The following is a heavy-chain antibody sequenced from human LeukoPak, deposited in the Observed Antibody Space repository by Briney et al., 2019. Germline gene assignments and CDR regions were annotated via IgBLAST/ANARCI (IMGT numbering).Heavy chain of an antibody. CDR3: ARDLITPPYNWFDP. D-gene: IGHD2-8*01. CDR1: GGSISSYY. V-gene: IGHV4-4*07. Sequence: PSETLSLTCTVSGGSISSYYWSWIRQPAGKGLEWIGLIYTSGSTNYNPSLKSRVTMSVDTSKNQFSLKLSSVTAADTAVYYCARDLITPPYNWFDPWGQVTLVTVSS. J-gene: IGHJ5*02. CDR2: IYTSGST.